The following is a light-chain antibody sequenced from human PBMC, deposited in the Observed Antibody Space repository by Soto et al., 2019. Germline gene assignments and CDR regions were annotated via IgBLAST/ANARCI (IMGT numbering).Light chain of an antibody. V-gene: IGKV3-20*01. CDR2: DAS. CDR3: QHYGSSPLT. Sequence: EIVLTQSPDTLSLSPGERATLSCRASQSVRSNYLAWYQQKPGQAPRFLIYDASSRATGIPDRFSGSGSGTDFTLTISRLEPEDVAVYYCQHYGSSPLTFGGGTKVEIK. J-gene: IGKJ4*01. CDR1: QSVRSNY.